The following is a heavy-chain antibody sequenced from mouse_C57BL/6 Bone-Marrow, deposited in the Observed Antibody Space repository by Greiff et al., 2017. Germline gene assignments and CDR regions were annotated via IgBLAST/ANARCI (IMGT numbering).Heavy chain of an antibody. D-gene: IGHD2-4*01. CDR1: GFSLTSYG. Sequence: VKVEESGPGLVQPSQSLSITCTVSGFSLTSYGVHWVRQSPGKGLEWLGVIWSGGSTDYNAAFIYRLSISKDNSKSQVFFKMNSLQADDTAIYYCASYDYDEAYWGQGTLVTVSA. V-gene: IGHV2-2*01. CDR3: ASYDYDEAY. CDR2: IWSGGST. J-gene: IGHJ3*01.